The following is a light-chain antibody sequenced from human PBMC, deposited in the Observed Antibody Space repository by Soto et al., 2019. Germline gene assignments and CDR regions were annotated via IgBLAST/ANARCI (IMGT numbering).Light chain of an antibody. CDR3: LQYDSYSWT. CDR2: DAS. J-gene: IGKJ1*01. CDR1: RSISDW. V-gene: IGKV1-5*01. Sequence: DIQMTQSPSTLSPSVGDRVTITCRASRSISDWLAWYQQKPGKAPKLLIFDASHLQSGVPSRFSGSGSGTEFTPTISSLQPDDVATYYCLQYDSYSWTFGQGTKVDI.